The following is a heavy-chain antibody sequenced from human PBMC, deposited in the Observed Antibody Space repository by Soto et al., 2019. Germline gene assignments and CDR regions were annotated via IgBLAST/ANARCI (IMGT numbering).Heavy chain of an antibody. D-gene: IGHD2-2*01. CDR1: GGSISSGDYY. Sequence: SETLSLTCTVSGGSISSGDYYWSWIRQPPGKGLEWIGYIFHGGSTYYNPSLRSRVTISVDRSRTQFSLKMSSVTAADTAVYYCARGRVVVPAAVMFNCLDPWGQGALVTVSS. CDR3: ARGRVVVPAAVMFNCLDP. V-gene: IGHV4-30-2*01. J-gene: IGHJ5*02. CDR2: IFHGGST.